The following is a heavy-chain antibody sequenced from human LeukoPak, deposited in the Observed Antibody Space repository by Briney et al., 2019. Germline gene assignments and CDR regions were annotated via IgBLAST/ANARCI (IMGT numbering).Heavy chain of an antibody. CDR3: ARDRGGSSSKPYYYYYYMDV. J-gene: IGHJ6*03. CDR1: GGSISSNSYY. V-gene: IGHV4-39*02. D-gene: IGHD1-26*01. CDR2: IYYSGST. Sequence: SETLSLTCAVSGGSISSNSYYWGWIRQPPGKGLEWIGSIYYSGSTYYNPSLKSRVTISVDTSKNQFSLKLSSVTAADTAVYYCARDRGGSSSKPYYYYYYMDVWGKGTTVTVSS.